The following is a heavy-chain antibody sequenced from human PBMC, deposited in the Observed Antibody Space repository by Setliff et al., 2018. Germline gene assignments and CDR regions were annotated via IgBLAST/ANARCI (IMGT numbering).Heavy chain of an antibody. CDR3: AKSVTKIVPGAFDI. Sequence: GGSLRLSCPRFTSSTCCIQSVRQAPGQGLVWVARVKIDGTTMLNTDCVKGGFSISRDKTKKVVYIQMDRRGVEDTAVYYCAKSVTKIVPGAFDIRGQGTKVTVSS. J-gene: IGHJ3*02. V-gene: IGHV3-74*03. D-gene: IGHD3-22*01. CDR2: VKIDGTTM. CDR1: RFTSSTCC.